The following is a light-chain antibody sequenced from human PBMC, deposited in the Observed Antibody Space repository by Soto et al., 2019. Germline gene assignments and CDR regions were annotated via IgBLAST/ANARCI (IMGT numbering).Light chain of an antibody. CDR1: QSVRSSY. CDR2: GAS. CDR3: QHYNNWPPWT. Sequence: EIVLTQSPGTLSLSPGERATLSCRASQSVRSSYLAWYQQKPGQAPRLLIYGASIRATGIPARFSGSGSGTEFTLTISALQSEDFAIYYCQHYNNWPPWTFGQGTKVDSK. V-gene: IGKV3-15*01. J-gene: IGKJ1*01.